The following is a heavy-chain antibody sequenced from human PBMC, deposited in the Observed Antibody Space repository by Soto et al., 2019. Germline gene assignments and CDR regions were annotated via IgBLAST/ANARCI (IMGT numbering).Heavy chain of an antibody. CDR1: GFTFSNFG. Sequence: PGGSLRLSCAASGFTFSNFGMHWVRQAPGKGLEWVSAISGGGGNKYYADSVKGRFTISRDNSENTLYLQMNSLRADDTAVYYCAKATRGGAATLIRDYWGQGTLVTVSS. V-gene: IGHV3-23*01. CDR3: AKATRGGAATLIRDY. CDR2: ISGGGGNK. J-gene: IGHJ4*02. D-gene: IGHD6-13*01.